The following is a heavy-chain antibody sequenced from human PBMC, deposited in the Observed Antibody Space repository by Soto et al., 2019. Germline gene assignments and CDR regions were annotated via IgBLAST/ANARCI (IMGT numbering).Heavy chain of an antibody. D-gene: IGHD6-19*01. Sequence: GGSLRLSCAASGFTFSSYGMHWVRQAPGKGLEWVAVISYDGSNKYYADSVKGRFTISRDNSKNTLYLQMNSLRAEDTAVYYCAKGFEQWSNLESPYFDYWGQGTLVTVSS. CDR2: ISYDGSNK. V-gene: IGHV3-30*18. CDR3: AKGFEQWSNLESPYFDY. J-gene: IGHJ4*02. CDR1: GFTFSSYG.